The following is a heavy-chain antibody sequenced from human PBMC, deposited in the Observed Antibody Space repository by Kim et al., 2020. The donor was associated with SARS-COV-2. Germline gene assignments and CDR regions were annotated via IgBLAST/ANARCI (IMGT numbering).Heavy chain of an antibody. CDR2: IIPIFGTA. CDR3: ARQAPNCSGGSCYGNYYYYGMDV. J-gene: IGHJ6*02. Sequence: SVKVSCKASGGTFSSYAISWVRQAPGQGLEWMGGIIPIFGTANYAQKFQGRVTITADESTSTAYMELSSLRSEDTAVYYCARQAPNCSGGSCYGNYYYYGMDVWGQGTTVTVSS. CDR1: GGTFSSYA. D-gene: IGHD2-15*01. V-gene: IGHV1-69*13.